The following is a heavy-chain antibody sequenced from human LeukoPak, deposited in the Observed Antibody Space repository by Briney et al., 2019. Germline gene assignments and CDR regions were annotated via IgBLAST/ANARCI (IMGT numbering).Heavy chain of an antibody. V-gene: IGHV3-7*03. CDR1: GFTFSSHS. J-gene: IGHJ6*02. CDR2: INHNGNVN. D-gene: IGHD3-16*01. CDR3: ARGGGLDV. Sequence: GGSLRLSCAASGFTFSSHSMNWVRQAPGKGLEWVASINHNGNVNYYVDSVKGRFTISRDNAKNSLYLQMSNLRAEDTAVYFCARGGGLDVWGQGATVTVSS.